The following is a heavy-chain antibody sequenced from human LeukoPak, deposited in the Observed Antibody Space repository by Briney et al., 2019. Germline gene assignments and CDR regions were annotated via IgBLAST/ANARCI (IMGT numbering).Heavy chain of an antibody. J-gene: IGHJ4*02. CDR1: GGSISTYY. Sequence: PSETLSLTCTVSGGSISTYYWSWIRQPPGKGLEWIGYIYYSGSTSYNPSLKSRVTISVDTSRNQFSLKLSSVTAADTAVYYCAREEALGSGSFDYWGQGTLVTVSS. V-gene: IGHV4-59*01. CDR3: AREEALGSGSFDY. D-gene: IGHD1-26*01. CDR2: IYYSGST.